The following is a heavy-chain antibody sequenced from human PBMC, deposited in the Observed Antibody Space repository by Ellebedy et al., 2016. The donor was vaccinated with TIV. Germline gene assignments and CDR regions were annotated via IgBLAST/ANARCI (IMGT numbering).Heavy chain of an antibody. D-gene: IGHD4-17*01. CDR2: ISSSGSTI. V-gene: IGHV3-48*04. CDR1: GFTFSSYS. CDR3: ARERVTTVTPDY. J-gene: IGHJ4*02. Sequence: GESLKISCAASGFTFSSYSMNWVRQAPGMGLEWVSYISSSGSTIYYADSAKGRFTISRDNAKNSLYLQMNSLRAEDTAVYYCARERVTTVTPDYWGQGTLVTVSS.